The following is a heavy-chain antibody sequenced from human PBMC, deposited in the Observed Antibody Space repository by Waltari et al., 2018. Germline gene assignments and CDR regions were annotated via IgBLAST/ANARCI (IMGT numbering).Heavy chain of an antibody. V-gene: IGHV3-74*01. D-gene: IGHD5-12*01. J-gene: IGHJ4*02. CDR3: ARKAGSGYPYGPFYYDN. CDR2: INVDGGWI. CDR1: GFRFGDYW. Sequence: EVHLAESGGGVVQPGGSLRLSCTGSGFRFGDYWMHWVRQAPGKGPGWVSRINVDGGWISYGDSVKGRFTISRDNAKNTVLLQLNSLRADDTAVYFCARKAGSGYPYGPFYYDNWGQGTLVTVSS.